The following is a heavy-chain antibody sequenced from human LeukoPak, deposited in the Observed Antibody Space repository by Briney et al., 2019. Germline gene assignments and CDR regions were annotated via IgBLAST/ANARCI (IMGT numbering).Heavy chain of an antibody. J-gene: IGHJ6*02. Sequence: ASVKVSCKASGYTLNGYYMHWVRQAPAQGLEWMGWINPNSGGTNYAQKFQGRVTMTRDTSISTAYMELSRLRSDDTAVYYCARDHYCSSNSYYNYYYGMDVWGQGTTVTVSS. V-gene: IGHV1-2*02. D-gene: IGHD2-2*02. CDR3: ARDHYCSSNSYYNYYYGMDV. CDR2: INPNSGGT. CDR1: GYTLNGYY.